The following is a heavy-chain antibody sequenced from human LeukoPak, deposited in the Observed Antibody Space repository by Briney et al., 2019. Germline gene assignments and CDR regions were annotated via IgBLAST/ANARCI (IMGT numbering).Heavy chain of an antibody. CDR1: GGTFSSYA. J-gene: IGHJ6*03. Sequence: ASVKVSCKASGGTFSSYAISWVRQAPGQGLEWMGGIIPIFGTANYAQKFQGRVTITTDESTSTAYMELSSLRSEDTAVYYCARAKGDYDFWSGNPQYTSYYYYMDVWGKGTTVTVSS. D-gene: IGHD3-3*01. V-gene: IGHV1-69*05. CDR2: IIPIFGTA. CDR3: ARAKGDYDFWSGNPQYTSYYYYMDV.